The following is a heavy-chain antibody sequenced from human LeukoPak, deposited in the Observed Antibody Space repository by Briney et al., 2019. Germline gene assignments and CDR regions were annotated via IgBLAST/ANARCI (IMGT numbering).Heavy chain of an antibody. V-gene: IGHV3-74*01. CDR1: GFSFSVFW. D-gene: IGHD6-13*01. CDR3: ASLAAAGPIAEYFQH. Sequence: PGGSLRLSCAASGFSFSVFWMHWVRQVPGKGPVWVSRIKTDGSITDYADSVKGRFTISRDNAKNTLYLQMNSLRAEDTAVYYCASLAAAGPIAEYFQHWGQGTLVTVSS. J-gene: IGHJ1*01. CDR2: IKTDGSIT.